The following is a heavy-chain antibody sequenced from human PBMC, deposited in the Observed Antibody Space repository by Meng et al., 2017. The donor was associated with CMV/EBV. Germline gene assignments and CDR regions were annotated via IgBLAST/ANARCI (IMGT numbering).Heavy chain of an antibody. Sequence: GSLRLSCAVYGGSLSGYYWSWIRQPPGKGLEWIGEINHSGSTNYNPSLKSRVTISVDTSKNQLSLKLSSVTAADTAVYYCARDGVGATTGFDYWGQGTLVTVSS. D-gene: IGHD1-26*01. CDR2: INHSGST. CDR3: ARDGVGATTGFDY. V-gene: IGHV4-34*01. CDR1: GGSLSGYY. J-gene: IGHJ4*02.